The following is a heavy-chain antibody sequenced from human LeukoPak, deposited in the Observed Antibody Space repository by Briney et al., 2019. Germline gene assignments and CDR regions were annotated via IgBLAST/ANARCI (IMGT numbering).Heavy chain of an antibody. V-gene: IGHV1-69*05. J-gene: IGHJ4*02. CDR1: GGIFSSYA. CDR2: IIPIFGTA. Sequence: SVKVSCMASGGIFSSYAISWVRQAPGQGLEWMGRIIPIFGTANYAQKFQGRVTITTDESTSTAYMELSSLRSEDTAVYYCARDPYYDSSGYEQFDYWGQGTLVTVSS. D-gene: IGHD3-22*01. CDR3: ARDPYYDSSGYEQFDY.